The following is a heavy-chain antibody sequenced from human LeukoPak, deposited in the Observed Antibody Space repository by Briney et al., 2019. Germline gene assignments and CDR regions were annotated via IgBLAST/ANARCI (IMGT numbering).Heavy chain of an antibody. Sequence: SVKASCKASGGTFSSYAISWVRQAPGQGLEWMGGIIPIFGTANYAQKFQGRVTITADESTSTAYMELSSLRSEDTAVYYCARGLISGLLFGYFDYWGQGTLVTVSS. D-gene: IGHD2-2*01. V-gene: IGHV1-69*13. CDR1: GGTFSSYA. CDR3: ARGLISGLLFGYFDY. CDR2: IIPIFGTA. J-gene: IGHJ4*02.